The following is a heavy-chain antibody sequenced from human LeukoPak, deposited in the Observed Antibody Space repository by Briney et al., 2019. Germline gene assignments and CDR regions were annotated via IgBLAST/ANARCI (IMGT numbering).Heavy chain of an antibody. V-gene: IGHV3-23*01. J-gene: IGHJ3*02. Sequence: GGSLRLSCAASGFTFSNYALHWVRQAPGKGLEWVSSINGDRTYYAGSVMGRFTISRDTSKNTLYLQMNSLRAEDTAVYYCVKSGCTSTACYAFDIWGQGTTVTVSS. CDR3: VKSGCTSTACYAFDI. CDR2: INGDRT. CDR1: GFTFSNYA. D-gene: IGHD2-2*01.